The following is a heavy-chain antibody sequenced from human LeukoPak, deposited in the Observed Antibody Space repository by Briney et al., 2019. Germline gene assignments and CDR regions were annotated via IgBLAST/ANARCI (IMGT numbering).Heavy chain of an antibody. V-gene: IGHV1-69*13. CDR1: GGTFSSYA. Sequence: SVKISCKASGGTFSSYAISWVRQAPGQGLEWMGGIIPIFGTANYAQKFQGRVTITADESTSTAYMELSSLRSEDTAVYYCARSRKYYYDSSGYYPWGQGTLVTVSS. D-gene: IGHD3-22*01. J-gene: IGHJ5*02. CDR3: ARSRKYYYDSSGYYP. CDR2: IIPIFGTA.